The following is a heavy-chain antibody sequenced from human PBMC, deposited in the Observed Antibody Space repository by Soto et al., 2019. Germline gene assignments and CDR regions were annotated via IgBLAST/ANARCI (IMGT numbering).Heavy chain of an antibody. V-gene: IGHV1-69*12. CDR2: IIPIFGTA. CDR3: AREAKNYYNGMDV. D-gene: IGHD5-12*01. CDR1: GGTFISYA. J-gene: IGHJ6*02. Sequence: QVQLVQSGAEVKKPGSSVKVSCKASGGTFISYAISWVRQAPGQGLEWMGGIIPIFGTANYAQKFQGRVKITADESTSTAYMELSSLRSEDTAVYYCAREAKNYYNGMDVWGHGTKVNVFS.